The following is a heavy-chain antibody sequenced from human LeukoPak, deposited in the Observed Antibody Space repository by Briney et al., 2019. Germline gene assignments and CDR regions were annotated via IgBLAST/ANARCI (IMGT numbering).Heavy chain of an antibody. Sequence: GGSLRLSCAASGFTFSTYIMNWVRQAPGKGLEWVSSITSSSSYIYYADSLKGRFTISRDNAKNSLYLQMNSLRAEDTAVYYCAREDDNRGYDYWGQGTLATVSS. J-gene: IGHJ4*02. CDR2: ITSSSSYI. CDR3: AREDDNRGYDY. D-gene: IGHD5-12*01. CDR1: GFTFSTYI. V-gene: IGHV3-21*01.